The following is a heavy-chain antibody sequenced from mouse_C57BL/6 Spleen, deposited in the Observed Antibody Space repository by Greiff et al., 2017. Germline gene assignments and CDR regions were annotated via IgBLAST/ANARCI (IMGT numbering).Heavy chain of an antibody. CDR3: ARVGPYFDD. CDR1: GYTFTSYW. D-gene: IGHD4-1*01. Sequence: QVQLKQPGAELVRPGSSVKLSCKASGYTFTSYWMDWVKQRPGQGLEWIGNIYPSDSETHYNHKFKDKATLTVDKSSSTAYMQLSSLTSEDSADYYCARVGPYFDDWGQGTTLTVSS. CDR2: IYPSDSET. J-gene: IGHJ2*01. V-gene: IGHV1-61*01.